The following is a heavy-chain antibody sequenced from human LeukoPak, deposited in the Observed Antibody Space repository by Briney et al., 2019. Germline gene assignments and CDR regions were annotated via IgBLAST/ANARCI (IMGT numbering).Heavy chain of an antibody. CDR3: TTEIVVVLDDAFDI. CDR1: GFTFSNAW. CDR2: IKSKTDGGTT. D-gene: IGHD3-22*01. Sequence: GGSLRLSCAASGFTFSNAWMSWVRQAPGKGLDWVGRIKSKTDGGTTDYAAPVKGRFTISRDDSKNTLYLQMNSLKTEDTAVYYCTTEIVVVLDDAFDIWGQGTMVTVSS. J-gene: IGHJ3*02. V-gene: IGHV3-15*01.